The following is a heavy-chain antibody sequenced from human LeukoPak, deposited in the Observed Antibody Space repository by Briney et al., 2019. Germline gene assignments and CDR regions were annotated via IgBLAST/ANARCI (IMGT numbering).Heavy chain of an antibody. V-gene: IGHV1-2*02. J-gene: IGHJ4*02. CDR1: GYTFTGYY. CDR2: INPNSGDT. Sequence: ASVKVSCKASGYTFTGYYMHWVRQAPGQGLEWMGWINPNSGDTKYAQKFQGRVTMTRDTSMSTAYMELSRLTSDDTAVYYCARTVGYYGSGSCYVDYWGQGTLVTVSS. D-gene: IGHD3-10*01. CDR3: ARTVGYYGSGSCYVDY.